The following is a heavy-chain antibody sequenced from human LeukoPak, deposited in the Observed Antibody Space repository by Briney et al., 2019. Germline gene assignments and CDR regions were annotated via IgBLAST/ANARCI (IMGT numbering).Heavy chain of an antibody. CDR2: ISGSGGST. J-gene: IGHJ4*02. Sequence: GGSLRLSCAASGFTFSSYAVSWVRQAPGKGLEWVSAISGSGGSTYYADSVKGRFTISRDNSKNTLYLQMNSLRAEDTAVYYCAKANGYNWNDPPDYWGQGTLVTVSS. CDR3: AKANGYNWNDPPDY. D-gene: IGHD1-20*01. V-gene: IGHV3-23*01. CDR1: GFTFSSYA.